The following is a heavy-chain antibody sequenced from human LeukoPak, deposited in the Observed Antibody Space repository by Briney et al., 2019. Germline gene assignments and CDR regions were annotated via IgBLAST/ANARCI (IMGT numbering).Heavy chain of an antibody. D-gene: IGHD5-12*01. CDR1: GFTFSTYG. CDR3: ARGPSGYHNT. V-gene: IGHV3-30*02. J-gene: IGHJ4*02. Sequence: GGSLRLSCAAYGFTFSTYGMHWVRQAPGKGLEWVAFIRSDGSNTYYADSVKGRFTISRDNSKNTLYLQMNSLRAEDTAVYYCARGPSGYHNTGGQGTLVTVSS. CDR2: IRSDGSNT.